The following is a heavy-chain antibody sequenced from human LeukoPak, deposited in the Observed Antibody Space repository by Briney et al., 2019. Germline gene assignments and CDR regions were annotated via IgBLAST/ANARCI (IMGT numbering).Heavy chain of an antibody. CDR3: ARSGSSMEC. CDR1: GFSFRTYW. D-gene: IGHD3-10*01. CDR2: IKQDGSEK. Sequence: GGSLRLSCAASGFSFRTYWMSWVRQAPGKGLEWVANIKQDGSEKNYLDSVKGRFTISRDNAKNSLDLQMNSLRAEDTAVYYCARSGSSMECWGQGTLVTVSS. J-gene: IGHJ4*02. V-gene: IGHV3-7*01.